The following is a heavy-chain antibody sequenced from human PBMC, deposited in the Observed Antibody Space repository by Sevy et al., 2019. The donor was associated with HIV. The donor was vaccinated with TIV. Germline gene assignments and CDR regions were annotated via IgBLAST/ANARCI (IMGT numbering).Heavy chain of an antibody. CDR2: IRFDGSIK. Sequence: GGSLRLSCAASGFRFSDYGMHWVRQAPGKGLEWVSLIRFDGSIKYIADSVKGRFTISVDKVKDTLYLQMNSLRPEDTAVYYCAKDHYDYRTGYYGYYGMDVWGQWTTVTVSS. J-gene: IGHJ6*02. CDR1: GFRFSDYG. V-gene: IGHV3-30*02. CDR3: AKDHYDYRTGYYGYYGMDV. D-gene: IGHD3-3*01.